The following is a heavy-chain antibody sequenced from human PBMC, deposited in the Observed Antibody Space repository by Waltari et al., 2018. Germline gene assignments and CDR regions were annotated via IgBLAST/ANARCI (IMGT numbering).Heavy chain of an antibody. CDR3: ARGGYSGYDRKGAWFDP. CDR1: GGSISSGSYY. J-gene: IGHJ5*02. D-gene: IGHD5-12*01. Sequence: QVQLQESGPGLVKTSQTLSLTCTVSGGSISSGSYYWRWIRQPAGKGLEWIGRINTSGSTDYNPSLKSRVTISVDTSKNQFSLKLSSVTAADTAVYYCARGGYSGYDRKGAWFDPWGQGTLVTVSS. V-gene: IGHV4-61*02. CDR2: INTSGST.